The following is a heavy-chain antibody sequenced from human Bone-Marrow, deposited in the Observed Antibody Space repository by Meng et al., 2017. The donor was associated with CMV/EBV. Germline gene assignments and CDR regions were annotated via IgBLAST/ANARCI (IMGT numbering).Heavy chain of an antibody. CDR2: IKEDGSEK. J-gene: IGHJ4*02. CDR3: TRERLRWQPFHY. Sequence: GGSLRLSCRDSGLTFSTSWMTWVRQAPGKGLEWVANIKEDGSEKNYVDSVKGRCTISRDNARNTLYIQMNSLRAEDTAVYYCTRERLRWQPFHYWGQGTQVTVSS. D-gene: IGHD4-23*01. CDR1: GLTFSTSW. V-gene: IGHV3-7*01.